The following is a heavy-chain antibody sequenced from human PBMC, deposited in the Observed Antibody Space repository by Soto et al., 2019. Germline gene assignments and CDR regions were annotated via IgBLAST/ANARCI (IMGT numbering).Heavy chain of an antibody. V-gene: IGHV1-18*01. CDR3: ARGVDLIVVGPRYYFDY. J-gene: IGHJ4*02. Sequence: ALVKVSCKAAGYGFTSYGSRWGRNTHGKGLEWMGWISAYNGNTNYAQKLQGRVTMTTDTSTSTAYMELRSLRSDDTAVYYCARGVDLIVVGPRYYFDYWGQGTLVTVSS. D-gene: IGHD3-22*01. CDR2: ISAYNGNT. CDR1: GYGFTSYG.